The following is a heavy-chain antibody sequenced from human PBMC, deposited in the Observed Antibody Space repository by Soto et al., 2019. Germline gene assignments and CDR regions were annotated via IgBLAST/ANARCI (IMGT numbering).Heavy chain of an antibody. CDR2: IYSGGST. V-gene: IGHV3-53*05. D-gene: IGHD4-17*01. CDR1: GFTVSTKY. J-gene: IGHJ4*02. CDR3: ARDHYGDYDY. Sequence: GGSLRLSCAASGFTVSTKYMSWVRQAPGKGLEWVSVIYSGGSTFYADSVRGRVTMTTDTSTSTAYMELRSLRSDDTAVYYCARDHYGDYDYWGQGTLVTVSS.